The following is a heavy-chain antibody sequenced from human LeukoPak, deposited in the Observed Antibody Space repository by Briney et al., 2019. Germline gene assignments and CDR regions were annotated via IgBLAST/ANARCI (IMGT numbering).Heavy chain of an antibody. D-gene: IGHD3-3*01. CDR2: ISWNSGSI. CDR1: GFTFDDYA. V-gene: IGHV3-9*01. CDR3: AKGDDFWSGYYANFDY. Sequence: PGGSLRLSCAASGFTFDDYAMHWVRHAPGKGLEWVSGISWNSGSIGYADSVKGRFTISRDNAKNSLYLQMNSLRAEDTALYYCAKGDDFWSGYYANFDYWGQGTLVTVSS. J-gene: IGHJ4*02.